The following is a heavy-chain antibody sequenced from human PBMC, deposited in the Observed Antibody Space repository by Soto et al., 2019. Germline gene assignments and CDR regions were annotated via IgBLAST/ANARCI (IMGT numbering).Heavy chain of an antibody. V-gene: IGHV4-38-2*01. Sequence: PSETLSLTCAVSGYYITNGYYWGWIQQPPGMGLEWIGSIYHIGSTSYNPSLRSRVTISVVTSKNQFSLKLRSVTAADTAMYYFAKVTRGGQVTAGNCRFDSWGQGTKVTVSS. CDR2: IYHIGST. CDR3: AKVTRGGQVTAGNCRFDS. CDR1: GYYITNGYY. D-gene: IGHD5-18*01. J-gene: IGHJ4*02.